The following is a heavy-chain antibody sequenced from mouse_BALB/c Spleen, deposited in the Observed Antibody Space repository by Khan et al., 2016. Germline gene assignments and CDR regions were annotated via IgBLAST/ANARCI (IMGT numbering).Heavy chain of an antibody. Sequence: QIQLVQSGPELKKPGETVRISCKASGYTFTNYGMNWVKQAPGKGLKWMGWINTYTGEPTYADDFKGRFAFSLETSASTAYLQINNLKNEDTATXFCARPDYGSSRGFAYWGQGTQVTVSA. CDR3: ARPDYGSSRGFAY. D-gene: IGHD1-1*01. CDR2: INTYTGEP. J-gene: IGHJ3*01. CDR1: GYTFTNYG. V-gene: IGHV9-3-1*01.